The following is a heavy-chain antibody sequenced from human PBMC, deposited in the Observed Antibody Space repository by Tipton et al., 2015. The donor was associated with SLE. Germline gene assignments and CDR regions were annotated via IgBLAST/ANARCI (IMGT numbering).Heavy chain of an antibody. Sequence: LSLTCAASGFTFNNYAMSWVRQAPGKGLEWVSGISGSGSDTHYADSVKGRFTISRDNSKNTLYLQMNCLRAEDTALYYCAKDSLDSSSWFSDYWGQGTLVTVSS. CDR3: AKDSLDSSSWFSDY. CDR1: GFTFNNYA. J-gene: IGHJ4*02. V-gene: IGHV3-23*01. CDR2: ISGSGSDT. D-gene: IGHD6-13*01.